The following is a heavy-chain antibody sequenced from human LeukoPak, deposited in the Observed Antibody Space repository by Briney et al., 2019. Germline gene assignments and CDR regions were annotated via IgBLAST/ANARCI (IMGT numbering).Heavy chain of an antibody. D-gene: IGHD2-21*02. Sequence: GGSLRLSCAASGFTFSSYWMNWVRQAPGKGLEWVSSISSSSSYIYYADSVKGRFTISRDNAKNSLYLQMNSLRAEDTAVYYCAREDVVVTANDAFDIWGQGTMVTVSS. CDR3: AREDVVVTANDAFDI. J-gene: IGHJ3*02. CDR1: GFTFSSYW. CDR2: ISSSSSYI. V-gene: IGHV3-21*01.